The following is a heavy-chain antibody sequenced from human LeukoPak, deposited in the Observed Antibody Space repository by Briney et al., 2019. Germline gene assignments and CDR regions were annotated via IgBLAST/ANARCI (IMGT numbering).Heavy chain of an antibody. D-gene: IGHD2-2*01. Sequence: PGVSLSLYCAASRFTFYDYGLSRLRPAPGKGLEWVFGINWNGGSTGYADSVKGRFTISRDNAKNSLYLQMNSLRAEDTALYCCVVPAAISPGYWGQGTLVTVPS. CDR3: VVPAAISPGY. V-gene: IGHV3-20*04. CDR1: RFTFYDYG. J-gene: IGHJ4*02. CDR2: INWNGGST.